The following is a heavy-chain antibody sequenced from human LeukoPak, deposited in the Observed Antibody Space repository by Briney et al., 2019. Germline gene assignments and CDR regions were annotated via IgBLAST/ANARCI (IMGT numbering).Heavy chain of an antibody. J-gene: IGHJ4*02. CDR1: GGSVSSGSYY. CDR2: IYYSGST. V-gene: IGHV4-61*01. CDR3: ARGYCSGGSCSPFDY. Sequence: SETLSLTCTVSGGSVSSGSYYWSWIRQPPGKGLEWIGYIYYSGSTSYNPSLKSRVTISVDTSKNQFSLKLSSVTAADTAVYYCARGYCSGGSCSPFDYWGQGTLVTVSS. D-gene: IGHD2-15*01.